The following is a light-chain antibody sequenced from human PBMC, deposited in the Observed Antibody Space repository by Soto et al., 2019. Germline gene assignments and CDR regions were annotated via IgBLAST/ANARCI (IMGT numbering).Light chain of an antibody. CDR2: EVS. CDR3: SSYTSRSTVV. CDR1: SSDVGGYNC. Sequence: QSALTQPASVSGSPGQSITISCTGTSSDVGGYNCVSWYQQHPGKAPKLMISEVSNRPSGVSDRFSGSKSGSTASLTISGLQAEDEGDYYCSSYTSRSTVVFGGGTQLTVL. V-gene: IGLV2-14*01. J-gene: IGLJ2*01.